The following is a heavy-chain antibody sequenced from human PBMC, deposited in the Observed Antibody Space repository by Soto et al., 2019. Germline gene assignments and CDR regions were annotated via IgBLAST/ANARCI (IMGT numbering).Heavy chain of an antibody. CDR1: GFTFDDYA. D-gene: IGHD3-16*01. Sequence: EVQLVESGGGLVQPGRSLRLSCAASGFTFDDYAMHWVRQAPGKGLEWVSGISWNSGSIGYADSVKGRFTISRDNAKNSLYLQMNSLRAEDTALYYCAKVTNYDYIWGSYTPSGYWGQGTLVTVSS. J-gene: IGHJ4*02. CDR3: AKVTNYDYIWGSYTPSGY. V-gene: IGHV3-9*01. CDR2: ISWNSGSI.